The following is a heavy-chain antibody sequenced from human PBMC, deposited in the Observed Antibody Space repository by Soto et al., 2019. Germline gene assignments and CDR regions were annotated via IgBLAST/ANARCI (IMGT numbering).Heavy chain of an antibody. V-gene: IGHV3-23*01. CDR3: AKGRSYYYYYGMDV. J-gene: IGHJ6*02. Sequence: VPLLESGGGLVQPGGSLRLSCAASGFTLCSCAMGWVRQAPGTGLEWVSDVIDSGGSTHYADSVKGRFPISRDNSKDTLYLQMNSLRAEDTALYCCAKGRSYYYYYGMDVWGQGTTVTVSS. CDR1: GFTLCSCA. CDR2: VIDSGGST.